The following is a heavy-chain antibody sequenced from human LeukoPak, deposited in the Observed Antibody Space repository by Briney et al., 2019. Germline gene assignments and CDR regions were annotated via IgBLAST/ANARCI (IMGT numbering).Heavy chain of an antibody. J-gene: IGHJ3*02. CDR3: ARLGGYSYGYSGAFDI. Sequence: TPSETLSLTCTVSGGSISSSYYYWGWIRQPPGKGLEWIGTIYYSGSTYYNPSLKSRVTISVDTSKNQFSLKLSSVTATDMAVYNCARLGGYSYGYSGAFDIWGQGTMVTVSS. D-gene: IGHD5-18*01. CDR2: IYYSGST. V-gene: IGHV4-39*01. CDR1: GGSISSSYYY.